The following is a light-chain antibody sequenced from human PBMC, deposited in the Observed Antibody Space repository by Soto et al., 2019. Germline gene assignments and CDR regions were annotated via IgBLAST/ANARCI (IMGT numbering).Light chain of an antibody. CDR3: QQYRNWPPFT. CDR2: GAS. Sequence: ETVMTQSPATLSVSPGDRATLSCRASQSVDTYLAWYQQKPGQAPRLLIYGASTRATGIPARFSGSGSGTEFTLTISSLQSEDVAIYYCQQYRNWPPFTFGPGTKVDIK. CDR1: QSVDTY. V-gene: IGKV3-15*01. J-gene: IGKJ3*01.